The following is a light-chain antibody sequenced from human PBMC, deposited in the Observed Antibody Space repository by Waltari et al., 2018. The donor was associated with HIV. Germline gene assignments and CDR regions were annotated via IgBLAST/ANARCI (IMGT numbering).Light chain of an antibody. CDR3: SSYTTSSTWV. V-gene: IGLV2-14*01. Sequence: QSALTQPASVSGSPGQSITISCTGTSSDIGGSTYVSWYQQQPGKAPKLMISEVSNRPSGVSNRFSGSKSGNTASLTISGLQAEDEADYYCSSYTTSSTWVFGGGTKLTVL. CDR2: EVS. CDR1: SSDIGGSTY. J-gene: IGLJ3*02.